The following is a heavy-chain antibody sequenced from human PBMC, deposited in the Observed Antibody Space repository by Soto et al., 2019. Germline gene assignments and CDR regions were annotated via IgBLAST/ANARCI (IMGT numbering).Heavy chain of an antibody. D-gene: IGHD1-7*01. J-gene: IGHJ5*02. CDR3: ARSYNWNYAFDV. CDR2: IIAKNGNT. Sequence: QVQLVQSGAEVKKPGASVKVSCEASGYNFLNYGINWVRQAPGQGLEWMGWIIAKNGNTNYAQKLQGRVTMTTETSTHTAYMDLRSLTSDDTAVYYCARSYNWNYAFDVWGQGTLVTVSS. CDR1: GYNFLNYG. V-gene: IGHV1-18*01.